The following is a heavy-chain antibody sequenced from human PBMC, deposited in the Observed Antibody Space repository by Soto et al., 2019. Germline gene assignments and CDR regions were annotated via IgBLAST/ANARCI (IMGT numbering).Heavy chain of an antibody. D-gene: IGHD3-9*01. J-gene: IGHJ4*02. Sequence: GGSLRLSCAASGLTFSTYWMSWVRQAPGKGPEWVANIKEDGSEQYYADSVKGRFSISRDNAKSAVYLHMNSLRAEDTAVYYCARDPHLTGYHINYWGQGTLVTVSS. CDR2: IKEDGSEQ. CDR1: GLTFSTYW. CDR3: ARDPHLTGYHINY. V-gene: IGHV3-7*01.